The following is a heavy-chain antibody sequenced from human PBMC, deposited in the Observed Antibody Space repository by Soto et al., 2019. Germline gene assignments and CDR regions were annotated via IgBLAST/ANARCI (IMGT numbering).Heavy chain of an antibody. CDR2: IYHSGST. V-gene: IGHV4-30-2*01. Sequence: SETLSLTCAVSGGSISSGGYSWSWIRQPPGKGLEWIGYIYHSGSTYYNPSLKSRVTISVDRSKNQFSLKLSSVTAADTAVYYCAREVVGRYCSGGSCPHWFDPWGQGTLVTVSS. CDR1: GGSISSGGYS. D-gene: IGHD2-15*01. J-gene: IGHJ5*02. CDR3: AREVVGRYCSGGSCPHWFDP.